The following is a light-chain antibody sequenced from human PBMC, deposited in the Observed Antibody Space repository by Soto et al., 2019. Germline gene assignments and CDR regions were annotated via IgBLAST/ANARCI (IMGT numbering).Light chain of an antibody. CDR1: QSISRW. J-gene: IGKJ5*01. CDR3: QQYNTYST. Sequence: DIQMTQSPSTLSASVGDRFTITCRDSQSISRWLAWYQQTPGKAPKALIYDASTLRSGVPSRFSGGGSGTEFTLTISSLQPDDFATYYCQQYNTYSTFGQGTRLEIK. V-gene: IGKV1-5*01. CDR2: DAS.